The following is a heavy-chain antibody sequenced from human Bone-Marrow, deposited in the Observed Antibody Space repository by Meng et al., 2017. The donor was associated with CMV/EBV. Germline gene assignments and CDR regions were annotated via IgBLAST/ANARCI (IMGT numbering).Heavy chain of an antibody. CDR1: GGSFSGYY. CDR3: AKLNGIVVVPAAIGAFDI. V-gene: IGHV3-23*01. Sequence: ETLSLTCAVYGGSFSGYYWSWVRQAPGKGLEWVSAISGSGGSTYYADSVKGRFTISRDNSKNTLYLQMNSLRAEDTAVYYCAKLNGIVVVPAAIGAFDIWGQGTMVTVSS. D-gene: IGHD2-2*02. CDR2: ISGSGGST. J-gene: IGHJ3*02.